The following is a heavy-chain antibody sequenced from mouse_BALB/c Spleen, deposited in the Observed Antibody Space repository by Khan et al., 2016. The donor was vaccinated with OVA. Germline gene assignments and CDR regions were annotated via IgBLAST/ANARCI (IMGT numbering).Heavy chain of an antibody. Sequence: VQLQQSRAELLKPGASVKLSCTSSGFNIKDTYMHWVKQRPDQGLEWIGRIDPANGDTKYDPKFQGKATITADTSSNTAYLQLSSLTSEDTAVYYCATLYGTPFAYWGQGTLVTVSA. J-gene: IGHJ3*01. CDR3: ATLYGTPFAY. CDR1: GFNIKDTY. CDR2: IDPANGDT. V-gene: IGHV14-3*02. D-gene: IGHD2-1*01.